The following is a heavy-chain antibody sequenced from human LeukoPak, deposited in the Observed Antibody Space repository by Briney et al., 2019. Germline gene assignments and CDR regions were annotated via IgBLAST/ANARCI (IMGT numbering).Heavy chain of an antibody. Sequence: ASVKVSCKASGYTFAGYYMHWVRQAPGQGLEWMGWINPDSGGTNYAQKFQGRVTMTRDTSISTTYVELSRLRSDDTAVYYCARDRSRILDYWGQGTLVTVSS. CDR1: GYTFAGYY. CDR2: INPDSGGT. V-gene: IGHV1-2*02. CDR3: ARDRSRILDY. D-gene: IGHD1-26*01. J-gene: IGHJ4*02.